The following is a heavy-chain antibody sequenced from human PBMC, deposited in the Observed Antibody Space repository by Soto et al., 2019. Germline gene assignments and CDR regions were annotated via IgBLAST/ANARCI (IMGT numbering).Heavy chain of an antibody. CDR3: ARAAPYSSSWYFDY. CDR1: GGTFSSYA. J-gene: IGHJ4*02. V-gene: IGHV1-69*13. D-gene: IGHD6-13*01. Sequence: SVKVSCKASGGTFSSYAISWVRQAPGQGLEWMGGIIPIFGTASYAQKFQGRVTITADESTSTAYMELSSLRSEDTAVYYCARAAPYSSSWYFDYWGQGTLVTVSS. CDR2: IIPIFGTA.